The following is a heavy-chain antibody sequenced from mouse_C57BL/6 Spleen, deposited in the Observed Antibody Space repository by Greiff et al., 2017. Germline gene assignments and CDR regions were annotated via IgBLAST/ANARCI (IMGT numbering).Heavy chain of an antibody. CDR2: ISSGGNYT. J-gene: IGHJ4*01. V-gene: IGHV5-6*01. Sequence: EVKLMESGGDLVKPGGSLKLSCAASGFTFSSYGMSWVRQTPDKRLEWVATISSGGNYTYYPNSVKGRFTISRDNAKNTLYLQMSSLKSEDTAMYYWARNQGYGSRDYYAMDYWGQGTTVTVSS. D-gene: IGHD1-1*01. CDR1: GFTFSSYG. CDR3: ARNQGYGSRDYYAMDY.